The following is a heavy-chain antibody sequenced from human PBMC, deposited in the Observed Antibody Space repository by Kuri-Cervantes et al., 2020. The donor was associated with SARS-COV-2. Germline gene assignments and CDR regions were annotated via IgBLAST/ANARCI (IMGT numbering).Heavy chain of an antibody. CDR3: AKDLDSGRPHNEF. CDR1: GGSISSYY. CDR2: ISDGGDTK. Sequence: LSLTCTVSGGSISSYYWSWVRQAPGKGLEWISYISDGGDTKYYADSVKGRFTISRDSAKNSLYLQMNSLKAEDTAVYYCAKDLDSGRPHNEFWGQGTLVTVSS. J-gene: IGHJ4*02. V-gene: IGHV3-48*03. D-gene: IGHD4-17*01.